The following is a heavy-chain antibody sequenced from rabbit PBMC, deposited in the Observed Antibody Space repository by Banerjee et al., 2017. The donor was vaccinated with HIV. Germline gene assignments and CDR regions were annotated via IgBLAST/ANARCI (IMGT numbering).Heavy chain of an antibody. V-gene: IGHV1S40*01. J-gene: IGHJ4*01. CDR3: ARGDAGYAGYDGL. Sequence: QSLEESGGGLVKPEGSLTLTCTASGFDLSSYYYMCWVRQAPGKGLEWITCIGTGSSGSAYYASWAKGRFTISKTSSTTVTLQMTSLTAADTATYFCARGDAGYAGYDGLWGPGTLVTVS. CDR2: IGTGSSGSA. D-gene: IGHD7-1*01. CDR1: GFDLSSYYY.